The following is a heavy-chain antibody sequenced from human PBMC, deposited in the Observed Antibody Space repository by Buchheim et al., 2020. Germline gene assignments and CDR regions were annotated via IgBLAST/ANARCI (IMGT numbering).Heavy chain of an antibody. Sequence: EVQLMESGGGLVKPGGSLRLSCAASGFTFSSYSMNWVRQAPGKGLEWVSSIISSSSYISYADSVKGRFTISRANAKNSLYLQMNSLRAEDTAVYYCARGRVVTGLFDYWGQGTL. CDR1: GFTFSSYS. J-gene: IGHJ4*02. CDR2: IISSSSYI. D-gene: IGHD3-22*01. CDR3: ARGRVVTGLFDY. V-gene: IGHV3-21*01.